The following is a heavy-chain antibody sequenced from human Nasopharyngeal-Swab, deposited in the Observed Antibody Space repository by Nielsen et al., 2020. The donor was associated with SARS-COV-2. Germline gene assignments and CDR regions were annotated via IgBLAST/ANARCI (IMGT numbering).Heavy chain of an antibody. D-gene: IGHD2-2*01. CDR2: INPSAGST. CDR1: GSIFSASA. J-gene: IGHJ5*02. V-gene: IGHV1-46*01. CDR3: AREDIGVVPVAMGYNWFDP. Sequence: GGSLRLSCAASGSIFSASAIHWVRQAPGQGLEWMGIINPSAGSTSYAQKFQGRATMTRDTSTSTVSMELSSLRSEDTAVYYCAREDIGVVPVAMGYNWFDPWGQGTLVTVSS.